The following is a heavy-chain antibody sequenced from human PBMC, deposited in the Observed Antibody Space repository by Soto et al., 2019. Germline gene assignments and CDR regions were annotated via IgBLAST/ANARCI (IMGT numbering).Heavy chain of an antibody. D-gene: IGHD6-6*01. Sequence: QVQLVQSGAEVKKPGASVKVSCKTSGYTFSSYGFSWVRQAPGQGLEWIGWISGYNGNTNYAQRFKGRVTMTTDTSTSTAYRELRSLRSDDTAVYYCAREGQLGYWGQGTLVTVSS. J-gene: IGHJ4*02. V-gene: IGHV1-18*01. CDR1: GYTFSSYG. CDR3: AREGQLGY. CDR2: ISGYNGNT.